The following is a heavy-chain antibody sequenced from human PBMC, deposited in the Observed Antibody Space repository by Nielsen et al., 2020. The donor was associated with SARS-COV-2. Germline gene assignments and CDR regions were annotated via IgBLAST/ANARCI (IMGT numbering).Heavy chain of an antibody. V-gene: IGHV3-9*01. J-gene: IGHJ4*02. D-gene: IGHD3-22*01. CDR2: INWNSGSI. Sequence: SLKISCAASGFTFDDYAMHWVRQAAGKGLEWVSGINWNSGSIVYADSVKGRFTISGDNAKSSLYLQMNSLRAEDTALYYCAKAQAYDSSGYYSITYYFDYWGQGTLVTVSS. CDR1: GFTFDDYA. CDR3: AKAQAYDSSGYYSITYYFDY.